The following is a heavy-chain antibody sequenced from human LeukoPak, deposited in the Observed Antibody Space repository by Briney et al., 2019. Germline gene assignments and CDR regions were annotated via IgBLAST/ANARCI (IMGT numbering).Heavy chain of an antibody. CDR1: GYTFTGHY. CDR3: ARDPGELPLFLFDY. V-gene: IGHV1-2*02. D-gene: IGHD1-26*01. CDR2: INPNSGGT. J-gene: IGHJ4*02. Sequence: ASVKVSCKASGYTFTGHYMHWVRQAPGQGLEWMGWINPNSGGTNYAQKFQGRVTMTRDTSISTAYMELSRLRSDDTAVYYCARDPGELPLFLFDYWGQGTLVTISS.